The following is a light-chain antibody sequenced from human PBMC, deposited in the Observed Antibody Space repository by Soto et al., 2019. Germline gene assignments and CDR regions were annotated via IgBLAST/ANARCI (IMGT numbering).Light chain of an antibody. CDR1: SSNIGNNY. V-gene: IGLV1-51*01. J-gene: IGLJ1*01. CDR2: DNN. Sequence: QSVLTQPPSVSAAPGQKVTVSCSGSSSNIGNNYVSWYQQLPGTAPKLLISDNNKRRSGIPDRFSGSKSGTSATLGITGLQTGDEADYYCGTWDSSLSADVFGSAPKVTVL. CDR3: GTWDSSLSADV.